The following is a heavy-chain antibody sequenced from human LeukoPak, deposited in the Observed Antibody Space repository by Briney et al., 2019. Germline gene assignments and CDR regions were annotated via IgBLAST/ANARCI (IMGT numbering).Heavy chain of an antibody. V-gene: IGHV1-58*01. J-gene: IGHJ4*02. D-gene: IGHD5-24*01. Sequence: VASVEVSCKASGFTFTSSAVQWVRQARGQRLEWIGWIVVGSGNTNYAQKFQERVTITRDMSTSTAYMELSSLRSEDTAVYYCARDSRDGYYDRLDYWGQGTLVTVSS. CDR1: GFTFTSSA. CDR2: IVVGSGNT. CDR3: ARDSRDGYYDRLDY.